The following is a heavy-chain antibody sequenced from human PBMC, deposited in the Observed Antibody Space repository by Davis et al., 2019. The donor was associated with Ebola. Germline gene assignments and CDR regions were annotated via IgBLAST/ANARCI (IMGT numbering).Heavy chain of an antibody. CDR1: GFTFSSYA. D-gene: IGHD3-16*01. J-gene: IGHJ4*02. CDR3: ASPYDYVWGRGGY. CDR2: ISGSGGST. Sequence: GESLKISCAASGFTFSSYAMSWVRQAPGKGLEWVSAISGSGGSTYYADSVKGRFTISRDNSKNTLYLQMNSLRAEDTAVYYCASPYDYVWGRGGYWGQGTLVTVSS. V-gene: IGHV3-23*01.